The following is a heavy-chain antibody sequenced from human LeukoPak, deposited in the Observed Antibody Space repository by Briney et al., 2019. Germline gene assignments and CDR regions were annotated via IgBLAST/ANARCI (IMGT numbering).Heavy chain of an antibody. CDR1: GYTFTSYD. CDR3: ARAYYDFWSGYYRDYYYYYYMDV. D-gene: IGHD3-3*01. Sequence: ASVKVSCKASGYTFTSYDINWVRQATGQGLEWMGWMNPNSGNTGYAQKFQGRVTITRNTSISTAYMELSSLRSEDTAVYYCARAYYDFWSGYYRDYYYYYYMDVWGKGTTVTVSS. J-gene: IGHJ6*03. V-gene: IGHV1-8*03. CDR2: MNPNSGNT.